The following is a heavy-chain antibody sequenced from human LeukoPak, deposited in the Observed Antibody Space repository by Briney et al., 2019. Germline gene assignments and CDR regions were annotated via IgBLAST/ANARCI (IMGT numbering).Heavy chain of an antibody. CDR3: PKIYSGIYIDC. CDR2: ISSSGGGT. J-gene: IGHJ4*02. D-gene: IGHD1-26*01. V-gene: IGHV3-23*01. CDR1: GFTFRNCA. Sequence: GGSLRLSSGASGFTFRNCAMSWVRQAPGKGLEWVSSISSSGGGTYYADSVKGRFTISRDNSKNTLSLQMNSLKAEDTAVYYCPKIYSGIYIDCWGQGTLVTVSS.